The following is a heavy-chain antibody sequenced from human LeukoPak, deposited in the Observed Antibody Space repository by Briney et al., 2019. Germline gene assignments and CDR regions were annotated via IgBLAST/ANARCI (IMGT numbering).Heavy chain of an antibody. CDR3: ASLPNYDILTGYTNDY. J-gene: IGHJ4*02. D-gene: IGHD3-9*01. V-gene: IGHV4-59*08. CDR2: IYYSGST. CDR1: GGSISSYY. Sequence: SETLSLTCTVSGGSISSYYWSWIRQPPGKGLEWIGYIYYSGSTNYNPSLKSRVTISVDTSKNQFSLKLSSVTAADTAVYYCASLPNYDILTGYTNDYWGQGTPVTVSS.